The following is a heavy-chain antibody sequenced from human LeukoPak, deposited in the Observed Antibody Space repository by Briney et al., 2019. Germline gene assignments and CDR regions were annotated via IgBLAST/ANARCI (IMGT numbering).Heavy chain of an antibody. V-gene: IGHV3-30*04. CDR1: GFTFSSYA. D-gene: IGHD3-22*01. J-gene: IGHJ4*02. CDR2: ISYDGSNK. Sequence: GGSLRLSCAASGFTFSSYAMHWVRQAPGKGLEWVAVISYDGSNKYYADSVKGRFTISRDNSKNTLYLQMNSLRAEDTAVYYCARAFLYYDSSGYYYFPDYWGQGTLVTVSS. CDR3: ARAFLYYDSSGYYYFPDY.